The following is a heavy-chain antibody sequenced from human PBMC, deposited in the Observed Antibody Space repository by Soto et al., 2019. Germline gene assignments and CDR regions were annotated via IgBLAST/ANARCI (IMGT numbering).Heavy chain of an antibody. V-gene: IGHV1-18*01. J-gene: IGHJ6*02. CDR3: AREGPYSSSWYDYYYYGMDV. D-gene: IGHD6-13*01. CDR1: GYTFTSYG. Sequence: ASVKVSCKASGYTFTSYGIRWVRQAPGQGLEWMGWISAYNGNTNYAQKLQGRVTMTTDTSTSTAYMELRSLRSDDTAVYYCAREGPYSSSWYDYYYYGMDVWGQGTTVTVSS. CDR2: ISAYNGNT.